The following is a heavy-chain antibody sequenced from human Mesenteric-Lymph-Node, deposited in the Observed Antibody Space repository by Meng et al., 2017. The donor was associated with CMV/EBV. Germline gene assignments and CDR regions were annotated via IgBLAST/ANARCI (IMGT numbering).Heavy chain of an antibody. CDR3: AKHQRWLKSEGGFNY. J-gene: IGHJ4*02. Sequence: QGQLQQWGAGLWKTLENLSLTCAVYGGSFSGYYWSWIRQPPGKGLEWIGEINNSGSTNDNPSLKSRVTISVDTSKNQFSLKLSSVTAADTAVYYCAKHQRWLKSEGGFNYWGQGTLVTVSS. V-gene: IGHV4-34*01. CDR2: INNSGST. CDR1: GGSFSGYY. D-gene: IGHD4-23*01.